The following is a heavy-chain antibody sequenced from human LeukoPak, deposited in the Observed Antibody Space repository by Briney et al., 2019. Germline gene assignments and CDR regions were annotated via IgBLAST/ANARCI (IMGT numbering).Heavy chain of an antibody. V-gene: IGHV3-15*01. CDR3: TSYWGVLASN. D-gene: IGHD3-16*01. CDR1: GFNFANAY. J-gene: IGHJ4*02. CDR2: IKNKVGGGTA. Sequence: GGSLRLSCAASGFNFANAYMSWVRQAPGKGLEWVGRIKNKVGGGTADYSAPVKGRFTISRDDSKNTLYLQMNSLKTEDTAVYYCTSYWGVLASNWGQGTLVTVSS.